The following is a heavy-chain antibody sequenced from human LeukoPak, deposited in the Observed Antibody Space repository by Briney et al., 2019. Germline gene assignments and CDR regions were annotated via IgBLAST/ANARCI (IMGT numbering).Heavy chain of an antibody. CDR1: GGSISSYY. CDR3: ARLEGSSSGWGAFDI. Sequence: PSETLSLTCTVSGGSISSYYWSWIRQPPGKGLEGIGYIYYSGSTNYNPSLKSRVTISVDTSKNQFSLKLSSVTAADTAVYYCARLEGSSSGWGAFDIWGQGTMVTVSS. V-gene: IGHV4-59*08. CDR2: IYYSGST. J-gene: IGHJ3*02. D-gene: IGHD6-6*01.